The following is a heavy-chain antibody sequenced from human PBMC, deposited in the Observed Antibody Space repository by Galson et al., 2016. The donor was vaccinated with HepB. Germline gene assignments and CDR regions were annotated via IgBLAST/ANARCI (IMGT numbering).Heavy chain of an antibody. CDR1: GFTFSDYG. V-gene: IGHV3-23*01. CDR3: ARDVGGIMFDY. CDR2: MAGVGGNT. D-gene: IGHD3-16*02. Sequence: SLRLSCAASGFTFSDYGMAWVRQAPGRGLEWVATMAGVGGNTHYPDSVKGRFTISRDNSKNTLSLQMNSLRAEDTALYYCARDVGGIMFDYLGQGTLVTVSS. J-gene: IGHJ4*02.